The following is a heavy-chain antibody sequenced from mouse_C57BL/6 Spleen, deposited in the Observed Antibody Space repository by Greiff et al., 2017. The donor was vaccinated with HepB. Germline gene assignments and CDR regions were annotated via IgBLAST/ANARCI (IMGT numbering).Heavy chain of an antibody. V-gene: IGHV1-9*01. CDR2: ILPGSGST. CDR1: GYTFNGYW. CDR3: ARGASRAMDY. D-gene: IGHD6-1*01. J-gene: IGHJ4*01. Sequence: QVQLMESGAELMQPGASVKLSCKATGYTFNGYWIEWVKQRPGHGLEWIGEILPGSGSTNYNEKFKGKATFTAATSSNTADMQLSSLTTEDSAIYYCARGASRAMDYWGKGTSVTVSS.